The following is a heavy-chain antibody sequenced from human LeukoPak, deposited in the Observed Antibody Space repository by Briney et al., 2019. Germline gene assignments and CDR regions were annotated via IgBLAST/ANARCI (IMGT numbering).Heavy chain of an antibody. V-gene: IGHV4-59*01. CDR1: GGSISSYY. CDR2: IYYSGST. CDR3: ARYGSGSYYNSFDY. D-gene: IGHD3-10*01. Sequence: SETLSLTCTVSGGSISSYYWSWIRQPPGKGLDWIGYIYYSGSTNYNPSLKSRVTISVDTSKNQFSLKLSSVTAADTAVYYCARYGSGSYYNSFDYWGQGTLVTVSS. J-gene: IGHJ4*02.